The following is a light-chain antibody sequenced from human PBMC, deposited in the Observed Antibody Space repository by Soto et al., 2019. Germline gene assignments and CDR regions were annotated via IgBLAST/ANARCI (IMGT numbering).Light chain of an antibody. CDR3: ATWDHSLNGLV. CDR2: SDN. Sequence: QSVLTQPPSASGTPGQRVTISCSGSSSNIGRNTVNWFQQLPGTAPKLLVYSDNQRPSGVPDRFSGSKSGTSASLAISGLRSGDEADYYCATWDHSLNGLVFGGGTQLTVL. V-gene: IGLV1-44*01. CDR1: SSNIGRNT. J-gene: IGLJ3*02.